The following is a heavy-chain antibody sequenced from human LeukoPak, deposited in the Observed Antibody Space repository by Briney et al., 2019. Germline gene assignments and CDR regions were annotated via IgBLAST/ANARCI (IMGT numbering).Heavy chain of an antibody. CDR1: GFTFSTYS. CDR3: ARVLPGIAVAGTADY. V-gene: IGHV3-48*01. J-gene: IGHJ3*01. Sequence: GGSLRLSCAASGFTFSTYSMNWVRQAPGKGLEWVSYISYTNIIYYADSVKGRFTISRDNAKNSLYLQMNSLRAEDTAVYYCARVLPGIAVAGTADYWGQGTMVTVSS. CDR2: ISYTNII. D-gene: IGHD6-19*01.